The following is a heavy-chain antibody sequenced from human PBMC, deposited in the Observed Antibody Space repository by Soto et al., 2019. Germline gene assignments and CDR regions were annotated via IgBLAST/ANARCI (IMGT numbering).Heavy chain of an antibody. CDR3: AREYSSSWYSALDY. D-gene: IGHD6-13*01. CDR1: GGSISSGGYF. V-gene: IGHV4-31*03. Sequence: QVQLQESGPGLLKPSQTLSLTCTVSGGSISSGGYFCSWIRQHPGKGLEWIGYIYYSGSTYHNPSLKSRVTISVDTSKNQFSLKLSSVTAADTAVYYCAREYSSSWYSALDYWGQGNLVIVSS. CDR2: IYYSGST. J-gene: IGHJ4*02.